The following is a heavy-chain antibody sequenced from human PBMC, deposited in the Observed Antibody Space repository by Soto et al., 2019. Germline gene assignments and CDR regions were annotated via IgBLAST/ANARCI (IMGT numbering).Heavy chain of an antibody. D-gene: IGHD4-17*01. CDR2: LYWDDDK. Sequence: QITLKESGPTLVRPAQTLTLTCDFSGFSLSTYHMAVAWIRQPPGKALEWLALLYWDDDKRYSPSLKDRLAISKDTSNNQVVLTITNIDPGDSATYFCAHAGDYDLLTFDHWGPGTLVTVSS. J-gene: IGHJ4*01. CDR1: GFSLSTYHMA. V-gene: IGHV2-5*02. CDR3: AHAGDYDLLTFDH.